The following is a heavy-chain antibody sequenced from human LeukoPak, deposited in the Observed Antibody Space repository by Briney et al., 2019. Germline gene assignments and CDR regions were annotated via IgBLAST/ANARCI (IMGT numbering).Heavy chain of an antibody. CDR1: GFTFSSYS. V-gene: IGHV3-23*01. CDR3: ARSIPYGTTWYGRSDY. D-gene: IGHD6-13*01. CDR2: ISDSADIT. Sequence: GGSLRLSCEASGFTFSSYSMSWVRQAPGKGLEWVSAISDSADITTYADSVKGRFTISRDNSRNRVYLQMDSLRAEDTAVYYCARSIPYGTTWYGRSDYWGQGTLVTVSS. J-gene: IGHJ4*02.